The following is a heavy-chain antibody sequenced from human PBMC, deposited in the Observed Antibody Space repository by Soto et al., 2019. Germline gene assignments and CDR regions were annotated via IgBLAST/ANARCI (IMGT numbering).Heavy chain of an antibody. CDR2: ISYDGSNK. J-gene: IGHJ4*02. CDR1: GFTFSSYA. CDR3: ARDIVLVPAAMLY. Sequence: PGGSLRLSCAASGFTFSSYAMHWVRQAPGKGLEWVAVISYDGSNKYYADSVKGRFTISRDNSKNTLYLQMNSLRAEDTAVYYCARDIVLVPAAMLYWGQGTLVTVSS. V-gene: IGHV3-30-3*01. D-gene: IGHD2-2*01.